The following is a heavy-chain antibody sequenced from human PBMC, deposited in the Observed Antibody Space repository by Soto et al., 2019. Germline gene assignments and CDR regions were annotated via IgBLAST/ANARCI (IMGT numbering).Heavy chain of an antibody. CDR1: GFSLSSTRMA. Sequence: QITLKESGPTLVKPTQTLTLTCTFSGFSLSSTRMAVGWIRQPPGKALEWLALIYWDDDKRYSPFLKSRLTITKDTSKNQGVLTMSNMDPVDTARYYWAHIVVAGLGYYFDYWGQGTLVTVSS. V-gene: IGHV2-5*02. D-gene: IGHD6-19*01. J-gene: IGHJ4*02. CDR2: IYWDDDK. CDR3: AHIVVAGLGYYFDY.